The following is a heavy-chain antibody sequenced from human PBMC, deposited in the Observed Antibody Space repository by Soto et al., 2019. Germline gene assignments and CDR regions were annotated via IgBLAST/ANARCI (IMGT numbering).Heavy chain of an antibody. CDR1: GFTFSSYA. Sequence: GGSLRLSCAASGFTFSSYAMSWVRQAPGKGLEWVSAISGSGGSTYYADSVKGRFTISRDNSKNTLYLQMNSLRAEDTAVYYCAKTASSSSAGWIFRWFDPWGQGTLVTVSS. V-gene: IGHV3-23*01. J-gene: IGHJ5*02. D-gene: IGHD6-6*01. CDR2: ISGSGGST. CDR3: AKTASSSSAGWIFRWFDP.